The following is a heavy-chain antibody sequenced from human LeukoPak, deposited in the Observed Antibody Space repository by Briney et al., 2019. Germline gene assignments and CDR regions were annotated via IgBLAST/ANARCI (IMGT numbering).Heavy chain of an antibody. J-gene: IGHJ6*02. V-gene: IGHV3-21*01. CDR3: ARVPCGGDCYLYYYYGMDV. Sequence: PGGSLRLSCAASGFTFSSYTMHWIRQAPGKGLEWVSSISGSNSYIFYADSVKGRFTVSRDNSKNTLYLQMNSLRAEDTAVYYCARVPCGGDCYLYYYYGMDVWGQGTTVTVSS. CDR1: GFTFSSYT. D-gene: IGHD2-21*02. CDR2: ISGSNSYI.